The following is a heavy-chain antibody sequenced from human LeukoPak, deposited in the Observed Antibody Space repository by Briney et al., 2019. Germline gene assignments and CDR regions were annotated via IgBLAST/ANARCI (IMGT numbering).Heavy chain of an antibody. V-gene: IGHV3-11*04. J-gene: IGHJ5*02. CDR3: ARDDCSSTSCYQRDPNWFDP. D-gene: IGHD2-2*01. Sequence: PGGSLRLSCGASGFTFDDYWMSWVRQAPGKGLEWVSYISSSGSTIYYADSVKGRFTISRDNAKNSLYLQMNSLRAEDTAVYYCARDDCSSTSCYQRDPNWFDPWGQGTLVTVSS. CDR1: GFTFDDYW. CDR2: ISSSGSTI.